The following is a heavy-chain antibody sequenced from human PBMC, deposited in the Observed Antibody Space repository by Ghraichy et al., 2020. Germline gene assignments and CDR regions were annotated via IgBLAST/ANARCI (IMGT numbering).Heavy chain of an antibody. CDR1: GGSISSYY. Sequence: GSLRLSCTVSGGSISSYYWSWIRQPAGKGLEWIGRIYTSGSTNYNPSLKSRVTMSVDTSKNQFSLKLSSVTAADTAVYYCARDGGDYLFDYWGQGTLVTVSS. CDR3: ARDGGDYLFDY. J-gene: IGHJ4*02. CDR2: IYTSGST. V-gene: IGHV4-4*07. D-gene: IGHD4-17*01.